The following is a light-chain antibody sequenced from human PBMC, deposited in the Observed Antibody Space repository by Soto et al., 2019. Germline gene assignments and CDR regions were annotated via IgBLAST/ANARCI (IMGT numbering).Light chain of an antibody. Sequence: DMGMTQSPLSLPVTPGEPASISCRSSQSLLHSNGYNYLDWYLQKPGQSPQLLIYLGSNRASGVPDRFSGSGSGTDFTLKISRVEAEDVGVYYCMQALQTEWTFGQGTKVEIK. J-gene: IGKJ1*01. CDR3: MQALQTEWT. CDR1: QSLLHSNGYNY. V-gene: IGKV2-28*01. CDR2: LGS.